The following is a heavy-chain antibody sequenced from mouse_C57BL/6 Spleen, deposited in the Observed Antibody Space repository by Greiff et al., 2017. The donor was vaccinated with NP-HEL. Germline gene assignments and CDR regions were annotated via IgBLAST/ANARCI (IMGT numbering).Heavy chain of an antibody. CDR3: ARDGGGGNYDDY. V-gene: IGHV5-4*01. CDR2: ISDGGSYT. CDR1: GFTFSSYA. Sequence: EVQLVESGGGLVKPGGSLKLSCAASGFTFSSYAMSWVRQTPEKRLEWVATISDGGSYTYYPDNVKGRFTISRDNAKNNLYLQMSHLKAEDTAMYYCARDGGGGNYDDYWGQGTTLTVSS. J-gene: IGHJ2*01.